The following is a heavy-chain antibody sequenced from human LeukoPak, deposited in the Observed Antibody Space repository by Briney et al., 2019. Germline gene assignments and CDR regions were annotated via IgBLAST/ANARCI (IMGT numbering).Heavy chain of an antibody. CDR3: VIFKGYNYGDDY. Sequence: GGSLRLSCSASGFTFSSYAMHWVRQAPGKGLEYVSAIGSNGDKTYSADSVKGRFTISRDNSKNTLYLQMSSLRAEDTAVYYCVIFKGYNYGDDYWGQATLVTVSS. D-gene: IGHD5-18*01. CDR1: GFTFSSYA. V-gene: IGHV3-64D*06. CDR2: IGSNGDKT. J-gene: IGHJ4*02.